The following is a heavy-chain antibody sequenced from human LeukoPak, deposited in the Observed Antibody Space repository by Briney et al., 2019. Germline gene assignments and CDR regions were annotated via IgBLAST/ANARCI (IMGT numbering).Heavy chain of an antibody. D-gene: IGHD1-26*01. CDR1: GYTFTSYG. CDR3: ARDVGLVGATDGPDY. J-gene: IGHJ4*02. CDR2: ISAYNGNT. V-gene: IGHV1-18*01. Sequence: GASVKVSCKASGYTFTSYGISWVRQAPGQGLEWMGWISAYNGNTNYAQKLQGRVTMTTDTSTSTAYMELRSLRSDDTAVYYCARDVGLVGATDGPDYWGQGTLVTVSS.